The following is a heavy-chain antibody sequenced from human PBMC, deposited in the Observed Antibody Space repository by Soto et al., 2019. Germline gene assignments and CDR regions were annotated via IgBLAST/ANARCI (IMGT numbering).Heavy chain of an antibody. V-gene: IGHV3-30-3*01. J-gene: IGHJ4*02. D-gene: IGHD3-3*01. Sequence: GGSLRLSCAASEFTFSTYPMHWVRQAPGKGLKWVAVISHDEGNKYYGDSMKGRFTISRDNSKNTLYLQMNSLRGDDTAVYYCARGASDFWGGYPEIHFFDSWGQGTLVTVSS. CDR1: EFTFSTYP. CDR3: ARGASDFWGGYPEIHFFDS. CDR2: ISHDEGNK.